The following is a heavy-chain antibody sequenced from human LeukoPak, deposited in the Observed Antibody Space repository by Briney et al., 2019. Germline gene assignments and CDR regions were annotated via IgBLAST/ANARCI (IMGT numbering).Heavy chain of an antibody. Sequence: SETLSLTCTVSGGSVSTSSYYWGWIRQPPGKGLEWIGSIYYSGSTYYNPSLKSRVTMSVDTSKNQFSLKLSSVTAADTAVYYCASLSYDSSGYGYYYYYMDVWGKGTTVTVSS. J-gene: IGHJ6*03. V-gene: IGHV4-39*01. CDR1: GGSVSTSSYY. CDR3: ASLSYDSSGYGYYYYYMDV. CDR2: IYYSGST. D-gene: IGHD3-22*01.